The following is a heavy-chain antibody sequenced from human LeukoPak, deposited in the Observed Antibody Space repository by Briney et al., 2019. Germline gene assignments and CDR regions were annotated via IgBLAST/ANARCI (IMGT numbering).Heavy chain of an antibody. CDR3: ARGRWVYCSGGSCSPYYFDY. Sequence: PSETLSLTCTVSGGSISSSSFYWGWIRQPPGKGLEWIGEINHSGSTNYNPSLKSRVTISVDTSKNQFSLKLSSVTAADTAVYYCARGRWVYCSGGSCSPYYFDYWGQGTLVTVSS. V-gene: IGHV4-39*07. CDR1: GGSISSSSFY. CDR2: INHSGST. D-gene: IGHD2-15*01. J-gene: IGHJ4*02.